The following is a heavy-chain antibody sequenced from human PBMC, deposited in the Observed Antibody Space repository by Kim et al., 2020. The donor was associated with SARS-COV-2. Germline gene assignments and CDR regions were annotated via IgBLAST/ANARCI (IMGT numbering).Heavy chain of an antibody. Sequence: ADSVTGRFTSSRDDSKNTVLLQMNSLRAEDTAVYYCAKATSASCYSAGDCWGQGTLVTVSS. CDR3: AKATSASCYSAGDC. V-gene: IGHV3-23*01. J-gene: IGHJ4*02. D-gene: IGHD2-2*02.